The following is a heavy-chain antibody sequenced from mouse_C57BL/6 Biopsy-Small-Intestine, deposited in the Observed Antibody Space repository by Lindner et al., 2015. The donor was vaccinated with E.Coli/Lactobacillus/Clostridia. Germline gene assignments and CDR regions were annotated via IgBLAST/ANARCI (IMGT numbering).Heavy chain of an antibody. Sequence: VQLQESGAELVRPGASVKLSCTASGFNIKDDYMHWVKQRPEQGLEWIGWIDPENGDTEYASKFQGKATITADTSSNTAYLQLSSPTSEDTAVYYCTSGALLSMDYWGQGTSVTVSS. V-gene: IGHV14-4*01. J-gene: IGHJ4*01. CDR3: TSGALLSMDY. D-gene: IGHD2-10*01. CDR2: IDPENGDT. CDR1: GFNIKDDY.